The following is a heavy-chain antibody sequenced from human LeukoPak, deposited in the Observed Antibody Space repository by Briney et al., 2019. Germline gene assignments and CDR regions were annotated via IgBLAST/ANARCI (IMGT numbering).Heavy chain of an antibody. CDR1: GFTVCTNY. D-gene: IGHD3-3*02. J-gene: IGHJ2*01. Sequence: GGSLRLSCAASGFTVCTNYMNWVRQAPGKGLEWVSILYSGSSTYYADSVEGRFTISRDSSKNTLFLQMNDLRAEDTAVYYCARVGDHFHWYLDLWGRGTLVTVSS. V-gene: IGHV3-53*01. CDR2: LYSGSST. CDR3: ARVGDHFHWYLDL.